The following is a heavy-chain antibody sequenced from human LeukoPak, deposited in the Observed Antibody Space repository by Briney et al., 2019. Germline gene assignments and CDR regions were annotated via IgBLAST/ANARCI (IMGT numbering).Heavy chain of an antibody. CDR3: ARASDSSGYYASQHYFDY. J-gene: IGHJ4*02. Sequence: ASVKVSCKASGYTFTSYYMHWVRQAPGQGLEWMGIINPSGGSTSYAQKFQGRVTMTRDTSTSTVYMELSSLRSEDTAVYHCARASDSSGYYASQHYFDYWGQGTLVAVSS. V-gene: IGHV1-46*03. CDR1: GYTFTSYY. D-gene: IGHD3-22*01. CDR2: INPSGGST.